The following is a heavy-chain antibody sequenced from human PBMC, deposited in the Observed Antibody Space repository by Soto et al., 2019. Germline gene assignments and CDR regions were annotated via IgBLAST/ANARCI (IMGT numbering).Heavy chain of an antibody. CDR2: INAANGDT. Sequence: QVQLVQSGTEVKKPGASVKVSCKASGYTFTSYGIHWVRQAPGQRLEWMGWINAANGDTKYSPKFQGRVTITRDTSASTANMELSSLRSEDTVVYYCVRRHVSVTGIDWFDPWGQGTLVTVSS. CDR3: VRRHVSVTGIDWFDP. CDR1: GYTFTSYG. V-gene: IGHV1-3*01. D-gene: IGHD4-4*01. J-gene: IGHJ5*02.